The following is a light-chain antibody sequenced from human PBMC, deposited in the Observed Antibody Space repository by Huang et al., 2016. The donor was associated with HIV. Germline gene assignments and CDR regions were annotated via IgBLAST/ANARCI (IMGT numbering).Light chain of an antibody. CDR1: QSVNSK. J-gene: IGKJ2*01. Sequence: EIVLTQSPATLSLSPGERATLSCRASQSVNSKLAWSQQQPGQAPRLLIYGASTRATGVPGRFSGSGSGTEFTLTISSLQSEDFAVYYCQQYSKWPPNTFGQGTKLESK. CDR3: QQYSKWPPNT. CDR2: GAS. V-gene: IGKV3-15*01.